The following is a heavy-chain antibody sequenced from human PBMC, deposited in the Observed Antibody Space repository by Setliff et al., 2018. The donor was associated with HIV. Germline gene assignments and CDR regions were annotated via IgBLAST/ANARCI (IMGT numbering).Heavy chain of an antibody. D-gene: IGHD4-17*01. CDR2: IYYSGDT. CDR1: GGSISSGGYY. CDR3: VRQHGDYAFGS. V-gene: IGHV4-31*03. J-gene: IGHJ5*01. Sequence: SETLSLTCTVSGGSISSGGYYWSWIRHRPEKGLEWIGYIYYSGDTTYNPSLKSRVNMFIDTSKKQFSLRLSSVTAADTAVYYCVRQHGDYAFGSWGQGTLVTVSS.